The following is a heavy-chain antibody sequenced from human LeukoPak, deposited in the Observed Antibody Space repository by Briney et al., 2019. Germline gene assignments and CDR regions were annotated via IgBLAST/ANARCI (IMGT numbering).Heavy chain of an antibody. D-gene: IGHD5-12*01. CDR1: GFTFSNYA. CDR3: AKDQNIVAVRAFDD. CDR2: ISGSSSRT. J-gene: IGHJ4*02. V-gene: IGHV3-23*01. Sequence: QPGGSLRLSCAASGFTFSNYAMSWVRQAPGKGLEWVSGISGSSSRTYYADSVRGRFTISRDNSKNTLYLQMNSLRAEDTARYYCAKDQNIVAVRAFDDWGQGALVTVSS.